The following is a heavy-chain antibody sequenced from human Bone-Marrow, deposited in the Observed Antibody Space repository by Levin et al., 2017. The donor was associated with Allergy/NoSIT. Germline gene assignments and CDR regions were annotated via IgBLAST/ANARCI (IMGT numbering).Heavy chain of an antibody. Sequence: GESLKISCAASGFTFSSYAMSWVRQAPGKGLEWVSAISGSGGSTYYADSVKGRFTISRDNSKNTLYLQMNSLRAEDTAVYYCAKGQYYFDYWGQGTLVTVSS. CDR2: ISGSGGST. CDR1: GFTFSSYA. J-gene: IGHJ4*02. V-gene: IGHV3-23*01. CDR3: AKGQYYFDY.